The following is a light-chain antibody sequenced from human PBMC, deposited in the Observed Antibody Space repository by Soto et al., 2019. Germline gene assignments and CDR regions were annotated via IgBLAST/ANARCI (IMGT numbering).Light chain of an antibody. Sequence: EVVVTQSPATLSVSPGERATLSCRASQSVSNRIAWYQQRPGQAPRLVVYGVSTRATDIPDRFSGSGSGTEFTLNISTLQSEDFALYYCQHYYVWPTLTFGQGTKVDIK. CDR3: QHYYVWPTLT. V-gene: IGKV3-15*01. J-gene: IGKJ1*01. CDR2: GVS. CDR1: QSVSNR.